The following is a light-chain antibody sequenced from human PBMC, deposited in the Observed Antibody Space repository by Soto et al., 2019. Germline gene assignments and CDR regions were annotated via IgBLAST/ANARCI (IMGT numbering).Light chain of an antibody. Sequence: EVVLTQSPGTLSLSPGERATLSCRASQSVSSNYLAWYQQKPGQAPSLLIYGASSRATGIPDRFSGSGSGTDLTLTISRLEPEDSAVYYCQQYIYWPYTFGQGT. CDR1: QSVSSNY. CDR2: GAS. CDR3: QQYIYWPYT. J-gene: IGKJ2*01. V-gene: IGKV3-20*01.